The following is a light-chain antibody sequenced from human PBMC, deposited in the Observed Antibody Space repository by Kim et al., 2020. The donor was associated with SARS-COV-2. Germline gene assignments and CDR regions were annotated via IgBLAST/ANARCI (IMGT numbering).Light chain of an antibody. CDR2: GAS. J-gene: IGKJ4*01. CDR3: QQYGRSPLT. Sequence: SPGESATLSCRASQSVSNNYLAWYQQKPGQAPSLLIHGASSRATGIPDRFSGSGSGTDFTLTINRLEPEDFAVYYCQQYGRSPLTFGGGTKVDIK. CDR1: QSVSNNY. V-gene: IGKV3-20*01.